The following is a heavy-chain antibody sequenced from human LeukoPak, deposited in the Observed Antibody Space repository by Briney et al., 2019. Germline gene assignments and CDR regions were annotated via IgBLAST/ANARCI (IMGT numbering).Heavy chain of an antibody. CDR2: VYPGDSDT. Sequence: GESLKISCKGSGYSFTSYWIGWLRQMPGKGLEWMGIVYPGDSDTRYSPSFQGQVTISADKSISTAYLQWSSLKASGTAMYYCARHLYCSGGSCYTPHYWGQGTLVTVSS. J-gene: IGHJ4*02. D-gene: IGHD2-15*01. V-gene: IGHV5-51*01. CDR1: GYSFTSYW. CDR3: ARHLYCSGGSCYTPHY.